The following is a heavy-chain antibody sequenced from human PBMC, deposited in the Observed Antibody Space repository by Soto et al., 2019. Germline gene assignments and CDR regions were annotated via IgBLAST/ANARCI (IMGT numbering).Heavy chain of an antibody. CDR3: ARDRAHFYESSGRLDL. D-gene: IGHD3-22*01. CDR2: ISYSGST. V-gene: IGHV4-30-4*01. Sequence: PSETLSLTCSVPGDSMNNGDYFWTWIRQTPGKGLQWIGYISYSGSTFYNPSLKTRLAMSVDTSKNQFSVRLRSVTAADTAVYYCARDRAHFYESSGRLDLWGQGMLVTVSS. CDR1: GDSMNNGDYF. J-gene: IGHJ4*02.